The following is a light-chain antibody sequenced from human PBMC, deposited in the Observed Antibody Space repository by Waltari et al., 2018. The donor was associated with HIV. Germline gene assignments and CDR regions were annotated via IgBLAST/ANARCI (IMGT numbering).Light chain of an antibody. CDR2: GAS. J-gene: IGKJ1*01. CDR3: QQYGSSLSLT. Sequence: ETVLTQSPGTLSLSPGERATLSCRASQSVSSSYLAWSQQKPGQAPRLLIYGASTRATGIPDRFSGSGSGTDFTLIINRLEPEDFAVYYCQQYGSSLSLTFGQGTKVEIK. V-gene: IGKV3-20*01. CDR1: QSVSSSY.